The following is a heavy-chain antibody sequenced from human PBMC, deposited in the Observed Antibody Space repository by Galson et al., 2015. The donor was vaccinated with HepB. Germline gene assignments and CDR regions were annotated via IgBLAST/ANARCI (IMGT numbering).Heavy chain of an antibody. V-gene: IGHV1-18*01. Sequence: SVKVSCKASGYSFTYYAINWVRQAPGQGLEWLGWVSPYNGDTKYTEKFRGRVTMTTDTSTSTAYMYLRSLRSDDTAVYYCARPRHCSGGSCYAAFDFWGRGTMLTVSS. D-gene: IGHD2-15*01. CDR1: GYSFTYYA. J-gene: IGHJ3*01. CDR2: VSPYNGDT. CDR3: ARPRHCSGGSCYAAFDF.